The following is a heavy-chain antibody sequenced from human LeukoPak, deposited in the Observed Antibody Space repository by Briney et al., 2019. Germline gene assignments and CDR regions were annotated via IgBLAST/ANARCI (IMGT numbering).Heavy chain of an antibody. J-gene: IGHJ4*02. D-gene: IGHD3-10*01. CDR3: TTDHDYGSGNN. V-gene: IGHV3-15*01. CDR1: GFTFSNAW. CDR2: IKSKTDGGTT. Sequence: GGSLRLSCAASGFTFSNAWMSWVRQAPGKGLEWVGRIKSKTDGGTTDYAAPVKGRFTISRDGSKNTLYLQMNSLKTEDTAVYYCTTDHDYGSGNNWGQGTLVTVSS.